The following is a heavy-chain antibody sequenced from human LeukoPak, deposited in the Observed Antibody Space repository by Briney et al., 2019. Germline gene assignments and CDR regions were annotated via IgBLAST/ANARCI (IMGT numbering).Heavy chain of an antibody. CDR2: ISGNVGST. D-gene: IGHD1-14*01. J-gene: IGHJ4*02. Sequence: GGSLRLSCVASGFTFSNSAMSWVRQAPGKGLEWVSGISGNVGSTYYADSLKGRFTISRDNSENTLYLQMNSLRAEDTALYYCAKPAKTDYADYWGQGTLVTVSS. CDR3: AKPAKTDYADY. CDR1: GFTFSNSA. V-gene: IGHV3-23*01.